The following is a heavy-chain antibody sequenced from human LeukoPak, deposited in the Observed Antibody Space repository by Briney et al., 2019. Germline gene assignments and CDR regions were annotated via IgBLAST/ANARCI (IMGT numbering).Heavy chain of an antibody. V-gene: IGHV3-21*01. CDR2: ISSSSSYI. J-gene: IGHJ4*02. CDR3: ARDYCSGGSCYCNY. Sequence: PGGSLRLSCAASGFTFSSYSMNWVRQAPGKGPEWVSSISSSSSYIYYADSVKGRFTISRDNAKNSLYLQMNSLRAEDTAVYYCARDYCSGGSCYCNYWGQGTLVTVSS. D-gene: IGHD2-15*01. CDR1: GFTFSSYS.